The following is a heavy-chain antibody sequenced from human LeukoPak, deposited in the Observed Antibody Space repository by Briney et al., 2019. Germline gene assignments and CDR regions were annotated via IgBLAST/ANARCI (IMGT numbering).Heavy chain of an antibody. Sequence: SETLSLTCTVSGGSISSYYWSWIRQPPGKGLEWIGYIYYSGSTNYNPSLKSRVTISVDTSKNQFSLKLSSVTAADTAVYYCARGGLGYCSGGACYHEYFQHWGQGTLVTVSS. J-gene: IGHJ1*01. V-gene: IGHV4-59*12. D-gene: IGHD2-15*01. CDR1: GGSISSYY. CDR2: IYYSGST. CDR3: ARGGLGYCSGGACYHEYFQH.